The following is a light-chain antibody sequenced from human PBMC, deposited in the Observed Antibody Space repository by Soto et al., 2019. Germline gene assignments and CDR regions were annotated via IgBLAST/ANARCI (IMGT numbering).Light chain of an antibody. Sequence: EIGLTQSPGTLSLSPGERATLSCIASQSVSSSYLAWYQQKPGQAPRLLIYGASSRATGIPDRFSGSGSGTDFTLTISRLEPEDFAVYYCQQYGSSSWTFGQGTKVDI. CDR1: QSVSSSY. CDR2: GAS. J-gene: IGKJ1*01. CDR3: QQYGSSSWT. V-gene: IGKV3-20*01.